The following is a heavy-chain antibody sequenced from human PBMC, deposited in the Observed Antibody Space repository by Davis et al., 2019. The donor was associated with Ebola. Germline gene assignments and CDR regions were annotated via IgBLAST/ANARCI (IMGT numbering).Heavy chain of an antibody. CDR3: AKGGNLDY. D-gene: IGHD4-23*01. CDR2: ISDSSTTI. J-gene: IGHJ4*02. CDR1: GFTFSTHS. Sequence: GGSLRLSCAASGFTFSTHSMNWVRQAPGKGLEWVSYISDSSTTIYYADSVKGRFTISRDNAKNSLYLQMNSLRAEDTAVYYCAKGGNLDYWGQGTLVTVSS. V-gene: IGHV3-48*01.